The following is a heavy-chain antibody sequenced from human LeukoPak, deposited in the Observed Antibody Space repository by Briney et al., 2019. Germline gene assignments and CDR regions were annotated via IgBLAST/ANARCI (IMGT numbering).Heavy chain of an antibody. CDR2: ISSSSSYI. D-gene: IGHD3-22*01. CDR1: GFTFSSYS. V-gene: IGHV3-21*01. J-gene: IGHJ4*02. CDR3: ARDLSQTYYYDSSGYSFDY. Sequence: GGSLRLSCAASGFTFSSYSMNWVRQAPGKGLEWVPSISSSSSYIYYADSVKGRFTISRDNAKNSLYLQMNSLRAEDTAVYYCARDLSQTYYYDSSGYSFDYWGQGTLVTVSS.